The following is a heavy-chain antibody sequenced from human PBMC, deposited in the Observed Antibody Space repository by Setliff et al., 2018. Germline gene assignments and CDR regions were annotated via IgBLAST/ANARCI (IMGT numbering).Heavy chain of an antibody. CDR1: GYTFTSYD. Sequence: ASVKVSCKASGYTFTSYDINWVRQATGQGLEWMGWMNPNSGNTGYAQKFQGWVTMTRDTSISTAYMELSRLRSDDTAVYYCAREVGATYYYYYYGMDVWGQGTTVTVSS. J-gene: IGHJ6*02. CDR2: MNPNSGNT. D-gene: IGHD1-26*01. CDR3: AREVGATYYYYYYGMDV. V-gene: IGHV1-8*02.